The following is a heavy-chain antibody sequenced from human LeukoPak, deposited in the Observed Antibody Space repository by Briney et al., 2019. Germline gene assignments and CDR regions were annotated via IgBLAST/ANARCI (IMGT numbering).Heavy chain of an antibody. CDR2: ISGSGVTT. V-gene: IGHV3-23*01. Sequence: GGSLRLSCAASGFTFRSYAMSWVRQAPGKGLEWVSVISGSGVTTYYADSVKGRFTISRDNSENTLYLQMNSLRAEDTAVYYCAKENNYVSSGYYIEYFQHWGQGTLVTVSS. CDR3: AKENNYVSSGYYIEYFQH. J-gene: IGHJ1*01. D-gene: IGHD3-22*01. CDR1: GFTFRSYA.